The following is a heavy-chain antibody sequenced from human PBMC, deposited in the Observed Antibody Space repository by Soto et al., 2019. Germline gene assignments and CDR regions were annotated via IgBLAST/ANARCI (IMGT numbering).Heavy chain of an antibody. V-gene: IGHV1-69*13. D-gene: IGHD3-3*01. Sequence: SVKVSCKASGGTFSSYAISWVRQAPGQGLEWMGGIIPIFGTANYAQKFQGRVTITADESTSTAYMELSSLRSEDTAVYYCARELDFWSGYSWFDPWGQGTLVTVSS. CDR1: GGTFSSYA. CDR2: IIPIFGTA. CDR3: ARELDFWSGYSWFDP. J-gene: IGHJ5*02.